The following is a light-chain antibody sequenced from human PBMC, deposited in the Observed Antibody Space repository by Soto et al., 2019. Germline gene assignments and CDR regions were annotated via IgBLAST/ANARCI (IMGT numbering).Light chain of an antibody. J-gene: IGKJ3*01. CDR3: QQGGT. Sequence: DIQLTQSPSFLSASVGDRVTITCRASQGISSYLAWYQQKPGKAPKLLIYAASTLQSGVPSRFSVIGSGTEFTLTMSSLHPEDLATYYCQQGGTFGPGTKVDI. CDR2: AAS. CDR1: QGISSY. V-gene: IGKV1-9*01.